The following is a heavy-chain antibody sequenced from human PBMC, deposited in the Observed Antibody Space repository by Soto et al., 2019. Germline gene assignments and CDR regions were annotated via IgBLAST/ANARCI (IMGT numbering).Heavy chain of an antibody. Sequence: QVQLVQSGAEVKKPGSSVKVSCKASGGTFSSYTISWVRQAPGQGLEWMGRIIPILGIANYAQKFQGRVTITEAKSTSTAYMELSSLRSEDTAVYYCAREQYGGDPMIWGQGTLVTVSS. CDR2: IIPILGIA. V-gene: IGHV1-69*08. CDR3: AREQYGGDPMI. J-gene: IGHJ4*02. CDR1: GGTFSSYT. D-gene: IGHD2-21*02.